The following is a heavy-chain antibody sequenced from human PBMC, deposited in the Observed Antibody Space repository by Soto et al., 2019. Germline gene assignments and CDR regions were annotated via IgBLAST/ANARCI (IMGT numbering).Heavy chain of an antibody. Sequence: EVQLVESGGGLVQPGGSLRLSCAASGFTFSSYWMHWVRQAPGKGLVWVSRINSDGSSTSYAGSVKGRFTISRDNAKNTRYLQRTSLRAEATAVYYCVRTSLVLAAATGEDYGGQGTLVSVSS. CDR3: VRTSLVLAAATGEDY. D-gene: IGHD2-15*01. V-gene: IGHV3-74*01. J-gene: IGHJ4*02. CDR2: INSDGSST. CDR1: GFTFSSYW.